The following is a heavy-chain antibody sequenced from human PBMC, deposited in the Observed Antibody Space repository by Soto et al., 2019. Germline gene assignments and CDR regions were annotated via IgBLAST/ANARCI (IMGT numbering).Heavy chain of an antibody. CDR2: IYHSGST. CDR3: ASRGPAYYDFWSGYYRLGGMDV. J-gene: IGHJ6*02. CDR1: GGSFSSSNC. V-gene: IGHV4-4*02. Sequence: SETLSLTCAVAGGSFSSSNCWSWVRQPPGKGLEWSGEIYHSGSTNYNPSLKSRVTISVDKSKNQFSLKLSSVTAAATAVYYCASRGPAYYDFWSGYYRLGGMDVWGQGTTVTVSS. D-gene: IGHD3-3*01.